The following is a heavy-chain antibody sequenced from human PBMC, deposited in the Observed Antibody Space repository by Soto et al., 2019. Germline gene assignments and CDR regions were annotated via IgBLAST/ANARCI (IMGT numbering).Heavy chain of an antibody. D-gene: IGHD4-17*01. V-gene: IGHV1-69*06. J-gene: IGHJ5*02. CDR2: IIPMSGRT. Sequence: QIHLVQSGAEVKKPGSSVKFSCKASGGTFSTYAISWVRQAPGQGLEWMGGIIPMSGRTTYAQKFQDRVTITADKSTTTAYMELSSLRSEDTAVYYCALGSDYLFDPWGRGALVTVSS. CDR1: GGTFSTYA. CDR3: ALGSDYLFDP.